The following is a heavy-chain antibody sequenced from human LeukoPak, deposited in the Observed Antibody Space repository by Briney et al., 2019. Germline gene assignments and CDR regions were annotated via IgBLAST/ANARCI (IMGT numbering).Heavy chain of an antibody. CDR2: INPGNGNT. J-gene: IGHJ4*02. D-gene: IGHD6-13*01. Sequence: ASVKVSCKASGYTFTSYAMHWVRQAPGQRLEWMGWINPGNGNTKYSQKFQGGVTITRDTSASTAYMELSSLRSEDTAVYYCASATEQQLVGGYWGQGTLVTVSS. CDR3: ASATEQQLVGGY. CDR1: GYTFTSYA. V-gene: IGHV1-3*01.